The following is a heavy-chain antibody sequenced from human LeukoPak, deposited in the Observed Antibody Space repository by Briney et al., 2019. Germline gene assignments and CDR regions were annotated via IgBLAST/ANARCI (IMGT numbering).Heavy chain of an antibody. Sequence: GESLTLSGPASAFTLSTSGTGWGRQPPGNGLDWVATIKQDGSKINYVDCVKGRFTLSRDNAKHSLYLQMNSLRDGATAVYYCAADYYDSSGYGFLFWGQGTMVTVSS. V-gene: IGHV3-7*01. CDR3: AADYYDSSGYGFLF. D-gene: IGHD3-22*01. J-gene: IGHJ3*01. CDR1: AFTLSTSG. CDR2: IKQDGSKI.